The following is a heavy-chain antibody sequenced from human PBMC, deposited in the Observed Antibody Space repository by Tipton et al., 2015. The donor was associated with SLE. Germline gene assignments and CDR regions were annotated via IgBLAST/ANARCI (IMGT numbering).Heavy chain of an antibody. D-gene: IGHD3-3*01. CDR2: IYYSGST. Sequence: TLSLTCTVSGGSISSYYWSWIRQPPGKGLEWIGYIYYSGSTNYNPSLKSRVTISVDTSKNQFSLKLSSVTAADTAVYYCARGGGIRFLEWDYYYMDVWGQGTTVTVSS. CDR3: ARGGGIRFLEWDYYYMDV. CDR1: GGSISSYY. J-gene: IGHJ6*03. V-gene: IGHV4-59*01.